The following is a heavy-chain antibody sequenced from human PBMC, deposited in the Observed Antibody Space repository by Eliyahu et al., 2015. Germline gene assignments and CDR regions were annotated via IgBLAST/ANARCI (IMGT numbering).Heavy chain of an antibody. J-gene: IGHJ4*02. CDR2: INQDASEK. CDR3: TRSFDY. V-gene: IGHV3-7*01. Sequence: EVQLVESGGGLVQPGGSLRLXCAASRFTFRSYWLNWVPQGPGKGVEWGATINQDASEKYYVDSVNGRFTISRDNAKNSVHLQMSSLRADDTAAYYCTRSFDYWGQGTLVTVSS. D-gene: IGHD2/OR15-2a*01. CDR1: RFTFRSYW.